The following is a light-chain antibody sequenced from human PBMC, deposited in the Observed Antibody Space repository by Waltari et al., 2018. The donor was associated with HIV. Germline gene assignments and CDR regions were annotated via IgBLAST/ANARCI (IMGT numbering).Light chain of an antibody. CDR3: SSYGGNNNSVV. J-gene: IGLJ2*01. Sequence: QSALTQPPPASGSPGPSVTISCTGTSSDVGGFNYVSRYQQHPGKAPKLMISEVSKRPSGVPDRFSGSKSGNTASLTVSGLQAEDEADYYCSSYGGNNNSVVFGGGTKLTVL. CDR1: SSDVGGFNY. CDR2: EVS. V-gene: IGLV2-8*01.